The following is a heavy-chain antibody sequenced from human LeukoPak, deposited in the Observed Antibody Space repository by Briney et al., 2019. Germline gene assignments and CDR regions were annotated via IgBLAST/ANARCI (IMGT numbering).Heavy chain of an antibody. CDR2: IYYSGST. Sequence: PSQTLSLTCTVSGGSISSGGYYWSWIRQHPGKGLEWIGYIYYSGSTYYNPSLKSRLTISVDTSKNQFTLKLSSVTAADTAVYYCARTTVVAKYFDYWGQGTLVTVSS. D-gene: IGHD4-23*01. J-gene: IGHJ4*02. V-gene: IGHV4-31*03. CDR1: GGSISSGGYY. CDR3: ARTTVVAKYFDY.